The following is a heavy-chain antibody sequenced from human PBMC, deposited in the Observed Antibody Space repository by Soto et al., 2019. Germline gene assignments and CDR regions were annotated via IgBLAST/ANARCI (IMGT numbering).Heavy chain of an antibody. D-gene: IGHD3-16*01. V-gene: IGHV1-8*01. CDR2: MNPNSGNT. J-gene: IGHJ6*03. CDR3: ARGPVFLVFWEGAFGDYYTYLDF. CDR1: VYTFTSYD. Sequence: ASVNVSCKASVYTFTSYDINWVRQATGQGLEWMGWMNPNSGNTGYAQKFQGRVTMTRNTSISTAYMELSSLRTEGTAVYYCARGPVFLVFWEGAFGDYYTYLDFGGKGTTVTVPS.